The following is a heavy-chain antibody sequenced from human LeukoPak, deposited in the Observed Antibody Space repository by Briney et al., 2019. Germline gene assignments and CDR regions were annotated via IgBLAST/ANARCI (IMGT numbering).Heavy chain of an antibody. CDR2: ISSSSSYI. J-gene: IGHJ5*02. CDR3: RREGAVLEWLFTFDP. V-gene: IGHV3-21*01. D-gene: IGHD3-3*02. CDR1: GFTFSSYS. Sequence: GGCLRLSCAASGFTFSSYSMNWVRQAPGKGLEWVSSISSSSSYIYYADSVKGRFTISRDNAKNSLYLQMNSLRAEPTAVYYCRREGAVLEWLFTFDPWGQGTLVTVSS.